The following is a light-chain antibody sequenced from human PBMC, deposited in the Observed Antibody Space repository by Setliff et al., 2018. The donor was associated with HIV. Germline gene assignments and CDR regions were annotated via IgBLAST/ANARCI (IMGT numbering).Light chain of an antibody. CDR1: DSNIGGNT. CDR3: ATWDDSLPVHDA. CDR2: RDN. J-gene: IGLJ1*01. V-gene: IGLV1-44*01. Sequence: QSVLTQPPSASGAPGQTVTISCSGSDSNIGGNTVSWYQQLPGTAPKVLIYRDNQRPSGVPDRFSGSKSGTSASLAIGGLQSEDEADYYCATWDDSLPVHDAFGPGTKVTVL.